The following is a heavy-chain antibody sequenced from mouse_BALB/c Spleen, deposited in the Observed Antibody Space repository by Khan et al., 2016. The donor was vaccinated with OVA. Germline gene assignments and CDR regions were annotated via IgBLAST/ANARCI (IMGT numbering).Heavy chain of an antibody. V-gene: IGHV3-2*02. CDR1: GYSITSNYA. CDR3: ARQNYYGYALDY. J-gene: IGHJ4*01. D-gene: IGHD1-1*01. CDR2: ISYSGST. Sequence: EVQLQESGPGLVKPSQSLSLTCTVTGYSITSNYAWSWIRQFPGNKLEWMGYISYSGSTNYNPSLKSRTSVTRDTSENQLFLQLNSVTTEDTATYYCARQNYYGYALDYWGQGTSVTVSS.